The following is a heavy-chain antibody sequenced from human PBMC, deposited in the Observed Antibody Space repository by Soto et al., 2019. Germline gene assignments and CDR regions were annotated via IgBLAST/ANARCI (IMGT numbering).Heavy chain of an antibody. J-gene: IGHJ5*02. D-gene: IGHD3-3*01. Sequence: SETLSLTCTVSGGSISSGYSYWSWLRQPPGKGLEWIGYTYYSGSTHYNPSPKTRVTKSVDTSKNQFSLKLSSVTAADTAVYYCDRSVTVFGVVTDPPRANWFDPWGQGTLVTVSS. CDR1: GGSISSGYSY. V-gene: IGHV4-30-4*01. CDR2: TYYSGST. CDR3: DRSVTVFGVVTDPPRANWFDP.